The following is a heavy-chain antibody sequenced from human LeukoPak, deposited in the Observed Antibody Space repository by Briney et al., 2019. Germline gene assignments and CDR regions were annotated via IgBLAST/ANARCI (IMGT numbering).Heavy chain of an antibody. V-gene: IGHV3-64*04. CDR3: AKDPILTGYYTY. CDR1: GFSFSSYA. CDR2: ISTNGGNT. J-gene: IGHJ4*02. Sequence: GGSLRLSCSASGFSFSSYAMHWVRQAPGKGLEYVSAISTNGGNTYYVDSVKGRFTISRDNSKNTLYLQMNSLRAEDTAVYYCAKDPILTGYYTYWGQGTLVTVSS. D-gene: IGHD3-9*01.